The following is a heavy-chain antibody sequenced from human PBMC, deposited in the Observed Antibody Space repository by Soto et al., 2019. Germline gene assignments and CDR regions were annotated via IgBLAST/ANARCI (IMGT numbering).Heavy chain of an antibody. Sequence: QVQLQESGPGLVKPSETLSLTCAVSGYSISSGYYWGWIRQPPGKGLEWIGSIYHSGSTYYNPSLKSRVTISVDTSKNQFSLKLSSVTAADTAVYYCARDKFSSGWYPYYYGMDVWGQGTTVTVSS. J-gene: IGHJ6*02. V-gene: IGHV4-38-2*02. CDR1: GYSISSGYY. CDR3: ARDKFSSGWYPYYYGMDV. CDR2: IYHSGST. D-gene: IGHD6-19*01.